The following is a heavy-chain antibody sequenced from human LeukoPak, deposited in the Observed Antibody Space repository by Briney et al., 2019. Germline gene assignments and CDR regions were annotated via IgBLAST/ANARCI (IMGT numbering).Heavy chain of an antibody. CDR1: GGSISTYY. CDR3: ARDLLTGVLDY. Sequence: PSETLSLTCTVSGGSISTYYWSWIRQSPGKGLEWIGYIYFSGSTNYNPSLKSRVTISVDTSKNQFSLKLTSLTAADTAVYYCARDLLTGVLDYWGQGTLVTVSS. V-gene: IGHV4-59*01. D-gene: IGHD3-9*01. CDR2: IYFSGST. J-gene: IGHJ4*02.